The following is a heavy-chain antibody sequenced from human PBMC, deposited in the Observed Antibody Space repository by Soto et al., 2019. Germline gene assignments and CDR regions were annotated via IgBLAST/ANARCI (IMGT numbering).Heavy chain of an antibody. D-gene: IGHD3-9*01. V-gene: IGHV4-31*03. J-gene: IGHJ3*02. CDR1: GGSISSGGYY. Sequence: SETLSLTCTVSGGSISSGGYYWSWIRQHPGKGLEWIGYIYYSGSTYYNPSLKSRVTISVDTSKNQFSLKLSSVTAADTAVYYCASYYDILTGYSPGAFDIWGQGTMVTVSS. CDR2: IYYSGST. CDR3: ASYYDILTGYSPGAFDI.